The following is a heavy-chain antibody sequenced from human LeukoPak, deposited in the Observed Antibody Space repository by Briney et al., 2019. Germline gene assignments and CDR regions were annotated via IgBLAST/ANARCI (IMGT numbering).Heavy chain of an antibody. CDR2: SGDNT. D-gene: IGHD3-22*01. V-gene: IGHV3-23*01. Sequence: GGSLRLSCVASGFTFSSYAMTWVRQAPGKGLEWVSSSGDNTRYADSVKGRFTMSRDNSKNTRDLQMNGLRAEDTAVYYCAKSWRYYDTSNYYAFDIWGQGTMVTVSS. CDR1: GFTFSSYA. CDR3: AKSWRYYDTSNYYAFDI. J-gene: IGHJ3*02.